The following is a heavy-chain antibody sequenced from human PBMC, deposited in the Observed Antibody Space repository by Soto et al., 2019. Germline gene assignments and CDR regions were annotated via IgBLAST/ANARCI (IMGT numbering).Heavy chain of an antibody. Sequence: SETLSLTCTVSGGSISSGDYYWSWIRQPPGKGLEWIGYIYYSGSTYYNPSLKSRVTISVDTSKNQFSLKLSSVTAADTAVYYCARIHTKFDSSGWSYLFDYWGQGTLVTVSS. CDR1: GGSISSGDYY. V-gene: IGHV4-30-4*01. D-gene: IGHD6-19*01. CDR2: IYYSGST. J-gene: IGHJ4*02. CDR3: ARIHTKFDSSGWSYLFDY.